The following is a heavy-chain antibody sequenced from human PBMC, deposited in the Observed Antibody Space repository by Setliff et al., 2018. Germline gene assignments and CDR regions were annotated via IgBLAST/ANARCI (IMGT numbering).Heavy chain of an antibody. J-gene: IGHJ6*03. Sequence: PSETLSLTCTVSGGAITSSSYLWGWIRQTPGKGLEWIGSIYNTGNTYYNPSLKGRVTISVDTSKKQFSLKVTSLTAADTAVYYCARALGFDPVYHYYVDVWGKGTTVTVSS. CDR3: ARALGFDPVYHYYVDV. V-gene: IGHV4-39*01. CDR2: IYNTGNT. D-gene: IGHD3-10*01. CDR1: GGAITSSSYL.